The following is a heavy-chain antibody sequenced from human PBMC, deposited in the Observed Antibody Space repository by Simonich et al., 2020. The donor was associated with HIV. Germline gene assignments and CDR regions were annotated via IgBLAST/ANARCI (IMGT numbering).Heavy chain of an antibody. CDR3: ARDGGDFQH. J-gene: IGHJ1*01. V-gene: IGHV1-2*02. CDR1: GYTFTDYN. Sequence: QVQLVQSGAEVKKPGASVKVSCKASGYTFTDYNIHWGRQAPGQGLEWMGWINPNRGGTNYAQKFQGRVTMTRDTSISTAYMELSRLRSDDTAVYYCARDGGDFQHWGQGTLVTVSS. CDR2: INPNRGGT. D-gene: IGHD2-21*01.